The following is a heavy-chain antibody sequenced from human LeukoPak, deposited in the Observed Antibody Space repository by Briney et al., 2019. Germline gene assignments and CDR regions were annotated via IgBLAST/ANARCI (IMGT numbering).Heavy chain of an antibody. CDR3: ARAGSWKLNFDY. J-gene: IGHJ4*02. D-gene: IGHD6-13*01. Sequence: SETLSLTCTVSGGSISSYYWSWIRQPPGKGLEWIGYIYYSGNTNYNPSLKTRVTISVDTSKNQFSLKLSSVTAADTAVYYCARAGSWKLNFDYWGQGTMVTVSS. V-gene: IGHV4-59*01. CDR1: GGSISSYY. CDR2: IYYSGNT.